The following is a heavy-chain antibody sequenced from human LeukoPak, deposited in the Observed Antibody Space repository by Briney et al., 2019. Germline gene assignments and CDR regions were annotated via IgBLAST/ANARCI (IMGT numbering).Heavy chain of an antibody. V-gene: IGHV4-59*01. D-gene: IGHD3-3*01. CDR3: ARDKWSGEAFDI. J-gene: IGHJ3*02. CDR2: IYYSGST. CDR1: GGSISSYY. Sequence: SETLSPTFTVSGGSISSYYWSWIRQPPGKGLEWIGYIYYSGSTNYNPSLKSRVTISVDTSKNQFSLKLSSVTAADTAVYYCARDKWSGEAFDIWGQGTMITVSS.